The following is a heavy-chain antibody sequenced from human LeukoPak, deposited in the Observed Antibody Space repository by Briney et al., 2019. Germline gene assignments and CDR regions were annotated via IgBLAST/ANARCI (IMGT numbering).Heavy chain of an antibody. D-gene: IGHD2-15*01. CDR1: GGTFSSYA. J-gene: IGHJ6*02. Sequence: GASVKVSCKASGGTFSSYAISWVRQAPGQGLEWMGGIIPIFGTANYAQKFQGRVTITADESTSTAYMELSSLRSEDTAVYYYARGAYPTYCSGGSCYGYYYYYGMDVWGQGTTVTVSS. CDR3: ARGAYPTYCSGGSCYGYYYYYGMDV. V-gene: IGHV1-69*13. CDR2: IIPIFGTA.